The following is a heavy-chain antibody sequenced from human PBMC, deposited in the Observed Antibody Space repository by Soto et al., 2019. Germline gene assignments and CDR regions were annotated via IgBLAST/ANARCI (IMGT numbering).Heavy chain of an antibody. D-gene: IGHD1-7*01. J-gene: IGHJ4*02. Sequence: QVQLQDSGPGLVKPSDTRSLTCTGSGGSISSYYWSWIRQPPGKGLEWIGYIYYSGSTNYNPSLKSRVTISVDTSKNQFSLKLSSVTAADTAVYYCARGRGRGTTYWGQGTLVTVSS. CDR2: IYYSGST. CDR3: ARGRGRGTTY. CDR1: GGSISSYY. V-gene: IGHV4-59*01.